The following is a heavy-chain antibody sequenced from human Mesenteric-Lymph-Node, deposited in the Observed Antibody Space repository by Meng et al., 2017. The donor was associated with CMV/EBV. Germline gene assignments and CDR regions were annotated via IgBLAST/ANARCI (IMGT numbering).Heavy chain of an antibody. CDR3: AGGIAAAGSRWFDP. CDR2: IIPILDIA. D-gene: IGHD6-13*01. CDR1: GGTFSSYT. J-gene: IGHJ5*02. V-gene: IGHV1-69*02. Sequence: QVQLVQSGAEVKKPGSSVKFSCKASGGTFSSYTISWVRQAPGQGLEWMGRIIPILDIANYAQKFQGRVTITADKSTSTAYMELSSLRSEDTAVYYCAGGIAAAGSRWFDPWGQGTLVTVSS.